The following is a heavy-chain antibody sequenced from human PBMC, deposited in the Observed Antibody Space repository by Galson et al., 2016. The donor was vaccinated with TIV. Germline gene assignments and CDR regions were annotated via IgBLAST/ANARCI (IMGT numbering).Heavy chain of an antibody. CDR3: AHSRGPDIEYCSVNSCPRGFDY. J-gene: IGHJ4*02. V-gene: IGHV2-5*01. D-gene: IGHD2-2*01. CDR2: IYWNDDK. CDR1: GFSLSSSGVG. Sequence: PALVKPTQTLTLTCTFSGFSLSSSGVGVGWIRQPPGKAPEWLALIYWNDDKRYSPSPNTRLTITKDTSRNQVVLTMTNVDPEDTATYYCAHSRGPDIEYCSVNSCPRGFDYWGQGTLVTVSS.